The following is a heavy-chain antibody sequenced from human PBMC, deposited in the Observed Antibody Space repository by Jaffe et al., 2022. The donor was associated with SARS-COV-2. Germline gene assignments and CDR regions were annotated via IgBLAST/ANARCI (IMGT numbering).Heavy chain of an antibody. CDR1: GGSISSFY. CDR3: ARDRDSYETSGYPDAFDL. CDR2: LYYGGST. D-gene: IGHD3-22*01. V-gene: IGHV4-59*01. J-gene: IGHJ3*01. Sequence: QVQLQESGPGLVKPSETLSLTCTVSGGSISSFYWSWVRQSPGKGLEWIGSLYYGGSTKYNPSLKSRVTISVDTSYSQVSLRLTSVTAADTALYYCARDRDSYETSGYPDAFDLWGQGAMVTVSS.